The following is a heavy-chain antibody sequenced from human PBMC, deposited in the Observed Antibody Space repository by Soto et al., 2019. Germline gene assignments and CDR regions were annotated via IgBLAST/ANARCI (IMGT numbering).Heavy chain of an antibody. D-gene: IGHD6-19*01. J-gene: IGHJ4*02. CDR3: ASSGWYRGY. CDR2: INHSGST. Sequence: PSETLSLTCAVYGGSFSGYYWSWIRQSPGKGLEWIGEINHSGSTNYNPSLKSRVTISVDTSKNQFSLKLSSVTAADTAVYYCASSGWYRGYWGQGTLVNVSS. CDR1: GGSFSGYY. V-gene: IGHV4-34*01.